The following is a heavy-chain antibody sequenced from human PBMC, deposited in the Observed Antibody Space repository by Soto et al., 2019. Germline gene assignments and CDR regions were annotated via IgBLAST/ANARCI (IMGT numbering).Heavy chain of an antibody. CDR1: GFTFSSYS. V-gene: IGHV3-21*01. Sequence: PGGSLRLSCAASGFTFSSYSMNWVRQAPGKGLEWVSSISSSSSYIYYADSVKGRFTISRDNAKDSLYLQVNSLRAEDTAVYYCAREGIAAALDYWGQGTLVTVSS. CDR3: AREGIAAALDY. CDR2: ISSSSSYI. D-gene: IGHD6-13*01. J-gene: IGHJ4*02.